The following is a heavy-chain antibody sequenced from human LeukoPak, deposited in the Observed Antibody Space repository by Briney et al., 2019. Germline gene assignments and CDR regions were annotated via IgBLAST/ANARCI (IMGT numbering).Heavy chain of an antibody. CDR2: IYYSVST. Sequence: SETLSLTCTVSGGSISSHYWSWIRQPPGKGLEWIGHIYYSVSTNYDPSLKSRVTISIDTSKNQFSLKLSSVTAADTAVYYCARRTGGTGNFDYWGQGTLVTVSS. CDR1: GGSISSHY. V-gene: IGHV4-59*08. D-gene: IGHD1-26*01. J-gene: IGHJ4*02. CDR3: ARRTGGTGNFDY.